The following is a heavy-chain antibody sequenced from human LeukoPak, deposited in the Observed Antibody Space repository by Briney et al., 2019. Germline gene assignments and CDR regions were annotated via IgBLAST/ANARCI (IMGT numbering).Heavy chain of an antibody. CDR1: GYTFTSYD. V-gene: IGHV1-8*03. J-gene: IGHJ1*01. CDR2: MNPNSGNT. Sequence: GASVKVSCKASGYTFTSYDINWVRQATGQGLEWMGWMNPNSGNTGYAQKFQGRVTITADESTSTAYMELSSLRSEDTAVYYCARVYYDSSGYYVDEYFQHWGQGTLVTVSS. D-gene: IGHD3-22*01. CDR3: ARVYYDSSGYYVDEYFQH.